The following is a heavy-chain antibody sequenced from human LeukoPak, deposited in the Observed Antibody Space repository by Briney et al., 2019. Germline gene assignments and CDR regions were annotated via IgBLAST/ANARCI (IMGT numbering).Heavy chain of an antibody. Sequence: SETLSLTCTVSGGSISSYYWSWIRQPPGKGLEWIGYIYTSGSTNYNPSLKSRVTISVDTSKNQFSLKLSSVTAADTAVYYCARQYCSSTSCYHLPHFDYWGQGTLVTVSS. CDR2: IYTSGST. J-gene: IGHJ4*02. CDR3: ARQYCSSTSCYHLPHFDY. D-gene: IGHD2-2*01. V-gene: IGHV4-4*09. CDR1: GGSISSYY.